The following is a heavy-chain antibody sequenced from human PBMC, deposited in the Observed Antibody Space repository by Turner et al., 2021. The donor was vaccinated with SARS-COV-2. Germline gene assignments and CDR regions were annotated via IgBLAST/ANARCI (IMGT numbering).Heavy chain of an antibody. J-gene: IGHJ3*02. CDR2: IDTDGSTT. D-gene: IGHD3-22*01. CDR3: ARARWDYYDSSGYYPDAFDI. CDR1: GFTFSSYW. V-gene: IGHV3-74*01. Sequence: EVQLVESGGGLVQPGGSLRLSCAASGFTFSSYWMHWVRQAPGQGLMWVSRIDTDGSTTSYADSVKGRFTISRDNAKKSLFLQMNSLRAEDTAVYYCARARWDYYDSSGYYPDAFDIWGQGTMVTVSS.